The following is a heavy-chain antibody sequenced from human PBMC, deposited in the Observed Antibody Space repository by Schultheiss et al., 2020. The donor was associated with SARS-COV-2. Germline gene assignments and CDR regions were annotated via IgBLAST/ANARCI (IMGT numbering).Heavy chain of an antibody. CDR2: ISNDGSNK. V-gene: IGHV3-30*03. Sequence: GESLKISCAASGFTFSSYSMNWVRQAPGKGLEWVAVISNDGSNKDYADSVKGRFTISRDNAKNSLYLQMNSLRAEDTAVYYCARDSGVTSYYDNDAFDIWGQGTMVTVSS. D-gene: IGHD3-22*01. J-gene: IGHJ3*02. CDR1: GFTFSSYS. CDR3: ARDSGVTSYYDNDAFDI.